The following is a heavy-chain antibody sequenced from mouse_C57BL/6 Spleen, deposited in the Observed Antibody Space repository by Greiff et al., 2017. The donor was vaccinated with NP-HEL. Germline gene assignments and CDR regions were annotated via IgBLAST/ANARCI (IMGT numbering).Heavy chain of an antibody. V-gene: IGHV1-69*01. J-gene: IGHJ2*01. D-gene: IGHD1-1*01. Sequence: VQLQQPGAELVMPGASVKLSCKASGYTFTSYWMHWVKQRPGQGLEWIGEIDPSDSYTNYNQKFKGKSTLTVDKSSSTAYMQLSSLTSEDSAVYYCARTTYYYGSREGYFDYWGQGTTLTVSS. CDR1: GYTFTSYW. CDR2: IDPSDSYT. CDR3: ARTTYYYGSREGYFDY.